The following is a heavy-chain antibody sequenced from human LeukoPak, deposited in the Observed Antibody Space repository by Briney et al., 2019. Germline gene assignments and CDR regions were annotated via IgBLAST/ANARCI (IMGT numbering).Heavy chain of an antibody. D-gene: IGHD3-10*01. CDR1: GFTVSSNY. V-gene: IGHV3-66*01. CDR2: IYSGGST. J-gene: IGHJ4*02. CDR3: ARDVSGSGSYYPNPY. Sequence: GGSLRLSCAASGFTVSSNYMSWVRQAPGKGLEWVSVIYSGGSTYYADSVKGRFTISRDNSKNTLYLQMNSLRAEDTAVYYCARDVSGSGSYYPNPYWGQGTLVTVSS.